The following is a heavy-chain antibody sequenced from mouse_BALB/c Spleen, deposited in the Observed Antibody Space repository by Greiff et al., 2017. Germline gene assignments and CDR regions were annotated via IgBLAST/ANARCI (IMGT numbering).Heavy chain of an antibody. D-gene: IGHD2-4*01. Sequence: QVQLQQSGPQLVRPGASVKISCKASGYSFTSYWMHWVKQRPGQGLEWIGMIDPSDSETRLNQKFKDKATLTVDKSSSTAYMQLSSPTSEDSAVYYCASPVPTMSTWRFAYWGQGTLVTVSA. J-gene: IGHJ3*01. CDR2: IDPSDSET. V-gene: IGHV1S126*01. CDR3: ASPVPTMSTWRFAY. CDR1: GYSFTSYW.